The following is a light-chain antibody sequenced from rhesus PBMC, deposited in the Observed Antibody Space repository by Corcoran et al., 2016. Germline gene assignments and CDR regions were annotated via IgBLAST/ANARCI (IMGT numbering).Light chain of an antibody. V-gene: IGKV1-33*02. CDR2: DTN. J-gene: IGKJ3*01. CDR1: QAISKC. CDR3: QHHFSYPFT. Sequence: DIQMTQSPSSRSAPVGDTVTITCQASQAISKCLAWYQQKPGKAPKLLNYDTNTLQSGVPSRFSGSESGTEFTLTISSLQPEDFATYSCQHHFSYPFTFGPGTKLDIK.